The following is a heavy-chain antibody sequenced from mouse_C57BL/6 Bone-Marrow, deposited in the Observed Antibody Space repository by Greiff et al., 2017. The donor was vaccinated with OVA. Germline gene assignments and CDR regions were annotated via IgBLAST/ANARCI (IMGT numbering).Heavy chain of an antibody. CDR1: GFTFSSYG. D-gene: IGHD2-4*01. Sequence: EVQVVESGGDLVKPGGSLTLSCAASGFTFSSYGMSWVRQTPDKRLEWVATISSGGSYTYYPDSVKGRFTISRDNAKNTLYLQMSSLKSEDTAMYYCARGDYDYFDYWGQGTTLTVSS. V-gene: IGHV5-6*01. CDR3: ARGDYDYFDY. J-gene: IGHJ2*01. CDR2: ISSGGSYT.